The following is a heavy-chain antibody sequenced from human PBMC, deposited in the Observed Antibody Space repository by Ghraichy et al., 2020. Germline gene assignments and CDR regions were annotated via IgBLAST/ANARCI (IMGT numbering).Heavy chain of an antibody. V-gene: IGHV3-30*04. CDR3: AREDCSSTSCLYGMDV. D-gene: IGHD2-2*01. Sequence: AGSLRLSCAASGFTFSSYAMHWVRQAPGKGLEWVAVISYDGSNKYYADSVKGRFTISRDNSKNTLYLQMNSLRAEDTAVYYCAREDCSSTSCLYGMDVWGQGTTVTVSS. J-gene: IGHJ6*02. CDR1: GFTFSSYA. CDR2: ISYDGSNK.